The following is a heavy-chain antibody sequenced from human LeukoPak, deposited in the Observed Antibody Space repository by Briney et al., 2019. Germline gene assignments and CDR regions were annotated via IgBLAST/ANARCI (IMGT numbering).Heavy chain of an antibody. J-gene: IGHJ5*02. CDR2: ISYDGSNK. V-gene: IGHV3-30-3*01. Sequence: PGGSLRLSCAASGFTFSSYAMHWVRQAPGKGLEWVAVISYDGSNKYYADSVKGRFTISRDNSKNTLYLQMNSLRAEDTAVYYCLHWFDPWGQGTLVTVSS. CDR1: GFTFSSYA. CDR3: LHWFDP.